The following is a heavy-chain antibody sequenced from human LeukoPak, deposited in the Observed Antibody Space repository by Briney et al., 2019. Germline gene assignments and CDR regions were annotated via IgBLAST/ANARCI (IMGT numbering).Heavy chain of an antibody. J-gene: IGHJ4*02. CDR3: ARGFKFGDYVWGSYRYTVATYFDY. D-gene: IGHD3-16*02. V-gene: IGHV3-64*01. Sequence: GGSLRLSCAASGFTFSSYAMHWVRQAPGKGLEYVSAISSNGGSTCYANSVKGRFTISRDNSKNTLYLQMGSLRAEDMAVYYCARGFKFGDYVWGSYRYTVATYFDYWGQGTLVTVSS. CDR2: ISSNGGST. CDR1: GFTFSSYA.